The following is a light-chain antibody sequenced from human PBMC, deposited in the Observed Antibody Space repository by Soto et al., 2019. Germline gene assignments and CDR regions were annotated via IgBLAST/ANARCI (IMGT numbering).Light chain of an antibody. V-gene: IGKV3-15*01. CDR3: QHYYNWPPYT. CDR1: QSISSN. J-gene: IGKJ2*01. CDR2: RTS. Sequence: ETVMTQSPATLSVSPGESATLSCRASQSISSNLAWYQQKPGQAPRLLMFRTSTRATGVPARFSGSGSGTEFNITISSLQSEDFAVYYCQHYYNWPPYTFGQGTRLEIK.